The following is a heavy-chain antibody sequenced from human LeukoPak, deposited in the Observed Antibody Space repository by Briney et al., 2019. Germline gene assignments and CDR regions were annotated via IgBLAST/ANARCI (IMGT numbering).Heavy chain of an antibody. CDR2: IKQDGSEK. CDR3: ARALYDSSGYFYH. CDR1: GFTFTTYW. D-gene: IGHD3-22*01. V-gene: IGHV3-7*01. Sequence: PGGSLRLSCAASGFTFTTYWMNWVRQAPGKGLEWVANIKQDGSEKYYVDSVKGRFTISRDNAKNSVYLRMNSLRAEDTAVYYCARALYDSSGYFYHWGQGTLVTVSS. J-gene: IGHJ4*02.